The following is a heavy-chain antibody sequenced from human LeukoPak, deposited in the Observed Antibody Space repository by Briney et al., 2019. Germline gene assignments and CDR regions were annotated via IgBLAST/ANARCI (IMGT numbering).Heavy chain of an antibody. D-gene: IGHD5-18*01. CDR1: GCSISSSSYY. J-gene: IGHJ3*02. V-gene: IGHV4-39*01. Sequence: SETLSLTCTVSGCSISSSSYYWGWIRQPPGKGLEWIGSIYYSGSTYYNPSLKSRVTISADTSKNQFSLKLSSVTAADTAVYYCARLQAAMVTFFAFDIWGQGTMVTVSS. CDR2: IYYSGST. CDR3: ARLQAAMVTFFAFDI.